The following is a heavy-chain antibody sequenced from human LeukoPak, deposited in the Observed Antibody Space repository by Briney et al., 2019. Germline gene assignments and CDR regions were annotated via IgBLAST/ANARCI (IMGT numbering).Heavy chain of an antibody. V-gene: IGHV4-59*01. D-gene: IGHD6-6*01. Sequence: KPSETLSLTCTVSGGSISSYYWSWIRQPPGKGLEWIGYIYYSGSTNYNPSLKSRVTISVDTSKNQFSLKLSSVTPADTAVYYCARNEYSSSPYAFDIWGQGTMVTVSS. CDR2: IYYSGST. J-gene: IGHJ3*02. CDR1: GGSISSYY. CDR3: ARNEYSSSPYAFDI.